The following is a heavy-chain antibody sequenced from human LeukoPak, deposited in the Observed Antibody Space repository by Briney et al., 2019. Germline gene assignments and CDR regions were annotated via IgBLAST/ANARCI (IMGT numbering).Heavy chain of an antibody. D-gene: IGHD3-10*01. Sequence: GGSLRLSCAASGFIFDDYAMNWVRQAPGKGLEWVSYISSSGSTIYYADSVKGRFTISRDNAKNSLYLQMNSLRAEDTAVYYCARIDRVRAKFSITMVRGVRRADYYYYMDVWGKGTTVTISS. CDR3: ARIDRVRAKFSITMVRGVRRADYYYYMDV. V-gene: IGHV3-48*03. CDR2: ISSSGSTI. J-gene: IGHJ6*03. CDR1: GFIFDDYA.